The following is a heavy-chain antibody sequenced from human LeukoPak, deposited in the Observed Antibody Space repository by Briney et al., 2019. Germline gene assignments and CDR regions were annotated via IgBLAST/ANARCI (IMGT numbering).Heavy chain of an antibody. CDR1: GYTFTSYD. J-gene: IGHJ4*02. D-gene: IGHD3-3*01. V-gene: IGHV1-8*01. CDR3: ARGPSPRDFWSGYYSGYFDY. Sequence: ASVKVSCKASGYTFTSYDINWVRQATGQGLEWMGWMNPNSGNTGYAQKFQGRVTMTRNTSISTAYMELSSLRSEDTAVYYCARGPSPRDFWSGYYSGYFDYWGQGPLVTVSS. CDR2: MNPNSGNT.